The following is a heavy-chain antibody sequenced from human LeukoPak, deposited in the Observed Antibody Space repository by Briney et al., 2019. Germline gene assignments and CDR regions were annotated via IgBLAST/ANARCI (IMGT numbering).Heavy chain of an antibody. CDR2: IHTDGSST. CDR3: ARTSYGGNSPDWFDP. J-gene: IGHJ5*02. CDR1: GFIFSSYW. V-gene: IGHV3-74*01. Sequence: GGSLRLSCAASGFIFSSYWMHWVRHAPGKGLVWVSRIHTDGSSTSYADSVKGRFTISRDNAKNTLYLQMNSLRAEDTAVYYCARTSYGGNSPDWFDPWGQGTLVTVSS. D-gene: IGHD4-23*01.